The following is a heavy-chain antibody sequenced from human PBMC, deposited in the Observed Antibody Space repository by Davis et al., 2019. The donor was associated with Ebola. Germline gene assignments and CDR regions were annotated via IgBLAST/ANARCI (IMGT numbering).Heavy chain of an antibody. CDR1: GYTFTSYT. Sequence: SVKVSCKASGYTFTSYTISWVRQAPGQGLEWMGRIIPILGIANYAQKFQGRVTITADKSTSTAYMELSSLRSEDTAVYYCARDLEQQLPHDYWGQGTLVTVSS. V-gene: IGHV1-69*04. J-gene: IGHJ4*02. CDR2: IIPILGIA. D-gene: IGHD6-13*01. CDR3: ARDLEQQLPHDY.